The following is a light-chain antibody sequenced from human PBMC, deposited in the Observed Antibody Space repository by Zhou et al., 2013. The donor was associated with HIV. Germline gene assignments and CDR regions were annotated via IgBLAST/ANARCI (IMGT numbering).Light chain of an antibody. V-gene: IGKV1-39*01. CDR3: QQSYSTLVFT. J-gene: IGKJ3*01. CDR2: AAS. CDR1: QAINTY. Sequence: DIQLTQSPSSLSASVGDRVSITCRSSQAINTYLNWYQQRPGKAPRLLIYAASNLHGGVPLRFRGSGSGTEFTLTISSLQPEDFATYYCQQSYSTLVFTFGPGTKVDI.